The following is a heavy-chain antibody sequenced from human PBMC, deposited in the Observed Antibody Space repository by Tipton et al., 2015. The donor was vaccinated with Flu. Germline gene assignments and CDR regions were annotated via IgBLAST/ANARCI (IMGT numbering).Heavy chain of an antibody. V-gene: IGHV4-39*07. Sequence: TLSLTCTVSGGSISGYYWGWIRQAPGRGLEWVGSIYYTGYPYYNSSLKSRLAMSIDTSKKQFSLRLSSVTAADTAVYYCAKVLFGWVESWAQGTLVTVSS. CDR2: IYYTGYP. CDR3: AKVLFGWVES. J-gene: IGHJ5*01. D-gene: IGHD3-16*01. CDR1: GGSISGYY.